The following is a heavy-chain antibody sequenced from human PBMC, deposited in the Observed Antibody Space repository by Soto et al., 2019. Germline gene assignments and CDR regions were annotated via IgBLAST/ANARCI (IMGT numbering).Heavy chain of an antibody. CDR3: AKDKATLVVAARCFDY. CDR2: ISWNSGSI. J-gene: IGHJ4*02. Sequence: EVQLVESGGGLVQPGRSLRLSCAASGFTFDDYAMHWVRQAPGKGLEWVSGISWNSGSIGYADSVKGRFTISRDNAKKSLYLQMNSLRAEDTALYYCAKDKATLVVAARCFDYWGQGTLVTVSS. CDR1: GFTFDDYA. V-gene: IGHV3-9*01. D-gene: IGHD2-15*01.